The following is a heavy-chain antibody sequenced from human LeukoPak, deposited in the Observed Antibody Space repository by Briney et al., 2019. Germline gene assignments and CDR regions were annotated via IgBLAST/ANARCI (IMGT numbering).Heavy chain of an antibody. J-gene: IGHJ4*02. CDR1: GYTFTDYY. Sequence: GASVKVSCKSSGYTFTDYYIHWVRQAPGQGLEWMGWINPNSGGTSSAQKFQGRVTMSRDTSITTAYMELSRLRSDDTAVYYCATSGAGETSIAARLDYFDYWGQGALVTVSS. V-gene: IGHV1-2*02. CDR3: ATSGAGETSIAARLDYFDY. CDR2: INPNSGGT. D-gene: IGHD6-6*01.